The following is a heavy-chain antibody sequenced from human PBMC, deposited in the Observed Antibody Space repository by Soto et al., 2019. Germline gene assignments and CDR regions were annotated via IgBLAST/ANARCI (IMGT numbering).Heavy chain of an antibody. D-gene: IGHD1-7*01. CDR1: GFSLNNIRMG. Sequence: QVTLKESGPVLVKPTETLTLTCTVSGFSLNNIRMGVSWIRQPPGKALEWLAHIFSTDEKSYSTSLQSRLTISKDTSKSQVVLTMTNMDPVDTATYYCARTPSVALELTRDYYGMDVWGQGTTVTVSS. CDR2: IFSTDEK. J-gene: IGHJ6*02. CDR3: ARTPSVALELTRDYYGMDV. V-gene: IGHV2-26*01.